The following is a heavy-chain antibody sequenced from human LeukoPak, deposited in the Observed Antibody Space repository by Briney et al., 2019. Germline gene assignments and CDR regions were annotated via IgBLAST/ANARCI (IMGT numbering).Heavy chain of an antibody. V-gene: IGHV1-2*02. CDR2: INPNSGGT. D-gene: IGHD3-22*01. Sequence: ASVKVSCKASGYTFTGYYMHWVRQAPGQGLEWMGWINPNSGGTNYEQKFQGRVTMTRDTSISTAYMELSRLRSDDTAVYYCARSPIGYYDSSGYNGVDYWGQGTLVTVSS. CDR3: ARSPIGYYDSSGYNGVDY. J-gene: IGHJ4*02. CDR1: GYTFTGYY.